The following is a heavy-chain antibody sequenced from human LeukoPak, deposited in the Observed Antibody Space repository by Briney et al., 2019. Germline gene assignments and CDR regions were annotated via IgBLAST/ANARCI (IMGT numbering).Heavy chain of an antibody. J-gene: IGHJ6*03. CDR1: GFTFSSYS. V-gene: IGHV3-21*01. D-gene: IGHD4-11*01. CDR3: ARDGYDYSNYFSYYYYYMDV. CDR2: INSSSSYI. Sequence: PGGSLRLSCAASGFTFSSYSMNWVRQAPGKGLEWVSSINSSSSYIYYADSVKGRFTISRDNAKNSLYLQMNNLRAEDTAVYYCARDGYDYSNYFSYYYYYMDVWGKGTTVTVSS.